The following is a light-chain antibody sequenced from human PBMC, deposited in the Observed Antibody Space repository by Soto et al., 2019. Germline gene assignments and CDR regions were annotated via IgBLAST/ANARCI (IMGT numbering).Light chain of an antibody. CDR2: AAS. CDR3: QQANSFPFT. Sequence: DMQMTQSPSSVSASVGDRVTITCRASQIINKWLAWYQQKPGKAPTLLIYAASTLQSGVPSRFSGSGSGTDFTLTISSLQPEDFATYYCQQANSFPFTFGPGTKVDI. J-gene: IGKJ3*01. CDR1: QIINKW. V-gene: IGKV1-12*02.